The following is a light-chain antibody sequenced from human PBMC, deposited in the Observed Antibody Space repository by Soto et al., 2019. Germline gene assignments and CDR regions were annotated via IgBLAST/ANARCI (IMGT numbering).Light chain of an antibody. CDR1: QSVSSN. Sequence: EIVMTQSPATLSVSPGERATLSCRASQSVSSNLAWYQHKPGQAPRLLIYGASTRATGIPARFSGSGSGTEFTLTISGLQFEDFAVYYCHQYNEWTPWYTFGQGTKVEIK. J-gene: IGKJ2*01. V-gene: IGKV3-15*01. CDR3: HQYNEWTPWYT. CDR2: GAS.